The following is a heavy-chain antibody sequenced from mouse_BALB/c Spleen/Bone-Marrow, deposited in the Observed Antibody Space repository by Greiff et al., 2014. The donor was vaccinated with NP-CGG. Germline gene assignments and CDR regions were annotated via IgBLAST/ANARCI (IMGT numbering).Heavy chain of an antibody. Sequence: VKLMESGAELVKPGASVKLSCKASGYTFTSYWMHWVKRRPGQGLEWIGEINPSNGRTNYNEKFKSKATLTVDKSSSTAYMQLSSLTSEDSAVYYCARYATATYWFAYWGQGTLVTVSA. J-gene: IGHJ3*01. CDR1: GYTFTSYW. CDR2: INPSNGRT. CDR3: ARYATATYWFAY. D-gene: IGHD1-2*01. V-gene: IGHV1S81*02.